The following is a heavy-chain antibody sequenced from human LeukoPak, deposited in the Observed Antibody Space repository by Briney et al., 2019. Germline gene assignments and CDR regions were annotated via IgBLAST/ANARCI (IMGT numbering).Heavy chain of an antibody. CDR2: MYPGDSDT. D-gene: IGHD3-3*01. CDR3: ARRGVLDGLDV. Sequence: GESLKISCKGFGYTFSNHWIAWLRQMPGKGLEWMGIMYPGDSDTRYSPSFQGQVTFSVDKSIATAYLEWSSPKASDTALYYCARRGVLDGLDVWGQGTTVTVSS. V-gene: IGHV5-51*01. J-gene: IGHJ6*02. CDR1: GYTFSNHW.